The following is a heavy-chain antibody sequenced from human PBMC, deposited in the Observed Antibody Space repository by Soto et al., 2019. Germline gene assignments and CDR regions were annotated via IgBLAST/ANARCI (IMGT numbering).Heavy chain of an antibody. V-gene: IGHV3-23*01. CDR3: AKDSHYDFWSGYSP. D-gene: IGHD3-3*01. Sequence: GGSLRLSCAASGFTFSSYAMSWVRQAPGKGLEWVSAISGSGGSTYYADSVKGRFTISRDNSKNTLYLQMNSLRAEDTAVYYCAKDSHYDFWSGYSPWGQGTLVTVSS. CDR2: ISGSGGST. J-gene: IGHJ5*02. CDR1: GFTFSSYA.